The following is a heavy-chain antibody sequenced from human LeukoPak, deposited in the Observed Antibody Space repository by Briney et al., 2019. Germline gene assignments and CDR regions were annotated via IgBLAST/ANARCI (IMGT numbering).Heavy chain of an antibody. CDR2: MSSSCSTI. CDR1: GFTFSDYY. Sequence: KAGGSLRLSCAASGFTFSDYYMSWVRKAPGKGLEWVSYMSSSCSTIFYADSVKGRFTISRDNSKNTLYLQMNSLRAEDTAVYYCAKDLWCSGGSCSPEYYGMDVWGQGTTVTVSS. J-gene: IGHJ6*02. CDR3: AKDLWCSGGSCSPEYYGMDV. D-gene: IGHD2-15*01. V-gene: IGHV3-11*04.